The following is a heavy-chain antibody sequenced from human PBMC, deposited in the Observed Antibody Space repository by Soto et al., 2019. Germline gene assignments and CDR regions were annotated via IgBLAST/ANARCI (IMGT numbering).Heavy chain of an antibody. CDR1: GFTFCSYG. Sequence: HPGGSLRLSCAASGFTFCSYGMHWVRQAPGKGLEWVAVISYDGSNKYYADSVKGRFTISRDNSKNTLYLQMNSLRAEDTAVYYCAKPDIVLMVYALDYWGQGTLVTVSS. CDR3: AKPDIVLMVYALDY. CDR2: ISYDGSNK. J-gene: IGHJ4*02. V-gene: IGHV3-30*18. D-gene: IGHD2-8*01.